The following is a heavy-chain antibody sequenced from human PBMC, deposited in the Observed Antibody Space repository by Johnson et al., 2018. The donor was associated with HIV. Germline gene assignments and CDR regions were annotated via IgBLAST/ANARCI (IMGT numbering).Heavy chain of an antibody. J-gene: IGHJ3*02. CDR1: GFTFSSYW. D-gene: IGHD3-22*01. CDR3: ARDPVSHYYDSSGSLDDAFDI. Sequence: VRLVESGGGLVQPGGSLRLSCAASGFTFSSYWMHWVRQAPGKGLVWVSRINSDGSSTSYADSVKGRFTISRDNAKNSLYLQMNSLRAEDTAVYYCARDPVSHYYDSSGSLDDAFDIWGQGTMVTVSS. V-gene: IGHV3-74*01. CDR2: INSDGSST.